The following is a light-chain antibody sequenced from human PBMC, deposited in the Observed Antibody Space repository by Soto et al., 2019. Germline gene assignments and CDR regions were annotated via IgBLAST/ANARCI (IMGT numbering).Light chain of an antibody. CDR3: QQFGSSSWT. V-gene: IGKV3-20*01. CDR1: QSISSH. CDR2: GAS. J-gene: IGKJ1*01. Sequence: TQSPSSLSASVGDRVTITCRASQSISSHLNWYQQKPGQAPRLLIYGASSRATGIPDRFSGSGSGTDFTLTVSRLEPEDFAVYYCQQFGSSSWTFGQGTKVEIK.